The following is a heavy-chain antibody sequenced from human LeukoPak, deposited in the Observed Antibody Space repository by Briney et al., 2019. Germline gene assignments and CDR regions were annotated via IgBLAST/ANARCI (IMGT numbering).Heavy chain of an antibody. CDR2: IYHSGST. V-gene: IGHV4-30-2*01. CDR3: ARVEMATGRPQCFDY. J-gene: IGHJ4*02. CDR1: GGSISSGGYY. D-gene: IGHD5-24*01. Sequence: PSETLSLTCTVSGGSISSGGYYWSWIRQPPGKGLEWIGYIYHSGSTYYNPSLKSRVTISVDRSKNQFSLKLSSVTAADTAVYYSARVEMATGRPQCFDYWGQGTLVTVSS.